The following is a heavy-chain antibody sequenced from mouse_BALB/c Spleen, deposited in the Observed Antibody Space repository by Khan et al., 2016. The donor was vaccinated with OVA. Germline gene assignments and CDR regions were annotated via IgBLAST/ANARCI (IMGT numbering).Heavy chain of an antibody. CDR2: INTYTGEP. V-gene: IGHV9-3-1*01. CDR3: ARPPDFSEVLDN. J-gene: IGHJ4*01. CDR1: GHTFTKFG. Sequence: QIQLVQSGPEVKKPGETVKISCKASGHTFTKFGMNWVKQAPGKGLKWMGWINTYTGEPTYADDFNGRFAFSLETSASTAYLQINYLKNEDTATYFCARPPDFSEVLDNWGQGTSVTVSS.